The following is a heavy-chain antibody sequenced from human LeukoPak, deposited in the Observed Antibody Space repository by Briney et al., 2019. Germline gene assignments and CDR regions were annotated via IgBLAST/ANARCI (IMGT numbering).Heavy chain of an antibody. J-gene: IGHJ4*02. CDR1: GGSISSGGYS. CDR3: ARGRDGSELGY. Sequence: PSETLSLTCAVPGGSISSGGYSWSWIRQPPGKGLEWIGYIYHNGSTYYNPSLKSRVTISVDRSKNQFSLKLSSVTAADTAVYYCARGRDGSELGYWGQGTLVTVSS. CDR2: IYHNGST. D-gene: IGHD3-10*01. V-gene: IGHV4-30-2*01.